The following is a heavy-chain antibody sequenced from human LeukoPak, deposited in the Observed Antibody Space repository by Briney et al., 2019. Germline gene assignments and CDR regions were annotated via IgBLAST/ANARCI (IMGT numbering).Heavy chain of an antibody. CDR3: ARGSLGDAFDI. CDR2: MNPNSGNT. V-gene: IGHV1-8*03. CDR1: GYTFTSYD. J-gene: IGHJ3*02. Sequence: ASVKVSCKASGYTFTSYDINWVRQATGQGLEWMGWMNPNSGNTGYAQKFQGRVTITMDTSRSTAYMELSSLRSEDTAVYYCARGSLGDAFDIWGQGTTVTVSS.